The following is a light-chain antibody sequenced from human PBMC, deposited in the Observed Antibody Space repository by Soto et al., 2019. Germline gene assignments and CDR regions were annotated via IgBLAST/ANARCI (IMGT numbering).Light chain of an antibody. Sequence: QSALTQPASVSGSPGQSITISCTGTSSDVGSYNLVSWYQQHPGKAPKLMIYEGSKRPSGVSNRFSGSKSGNTASLTISGLQAEDEADYYCCSYAGTGWFGGGTKLTVL. CDR2: EGS. J-gene: IGLJ3*02. V-gene: IGLV2-23*01. CDR3: CSYAGTGW. CDR1: SSDVGSYNL.